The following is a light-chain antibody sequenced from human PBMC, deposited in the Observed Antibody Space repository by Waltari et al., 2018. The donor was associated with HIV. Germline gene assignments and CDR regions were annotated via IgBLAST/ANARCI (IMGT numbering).Light chain of an antibody. J-gene: IGKJ1*01. Sequence: EIVMTQSPATLSVSPGERATLSCRASQSVSSNLAWYQQKPGQAPRLLIYGASTMATGVPARFSGRGSGTEFTLTISSLQSEDFAVYYCQQYNNWSTFGQGTKVVIK. CDR1: QSVSSN. CDR3: QQYNNWST. V-gene: IGKV3-15*01. CDR2: GAS.